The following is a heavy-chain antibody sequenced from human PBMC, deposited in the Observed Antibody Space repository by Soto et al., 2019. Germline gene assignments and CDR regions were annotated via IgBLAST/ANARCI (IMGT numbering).Heavy chain of an antibody. CDR2: ISYSGSP. D-gene: IGHD1-26*01. J-gene: IGHJ1*01. Sequence: TLSLTCTVSGVSVSRDYQWIWIRQPPGKGLEWIGHISYSGSPYYHPSLRSRLSISVDTSKNQFSLKVKSVTAADTAVYYCARAWDFWGQGTLVTVSS. CDR1: GVSVSRDYQ. V-gene: IGHV4-30-4*01. CDR3: ARAWDF.